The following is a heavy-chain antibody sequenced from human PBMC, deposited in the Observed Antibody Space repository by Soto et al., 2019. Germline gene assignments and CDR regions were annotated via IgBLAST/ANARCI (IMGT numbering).Heavy chain of an antibody. CDR2: IHYSGRT. J-gene: IGHJ4*02. D-gene: IGHD1-26*01. Sequence: SETLSLTCSVSNGSTSGFYWTWIRQPPGKILEWIGYIHYSGRTDYNPSLTSRATMSVDTSKNQFSLNLKPITAADTAVYYCVRVGVGIGNHFDSWGRGTLVTVSS. CDR3: VRVGVGIGNHFDS. V-gene: IGHV4-59*12. CDR1: NGSTSGFY.